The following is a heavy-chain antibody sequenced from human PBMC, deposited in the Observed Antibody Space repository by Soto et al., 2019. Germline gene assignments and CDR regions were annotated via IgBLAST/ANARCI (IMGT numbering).Heavy chain of an antibody. D-gene: IGHD2-2*01. V-gene: IGHV3-23*01. Sequence: EVQLLESGGGLVQPGGSLRLSCAASGFTFSSYAMSWVRQPPGKGLEWVSAISGSGGSTYYADSVKGRFTISRDNSKNALYLQISSLRAEDTAVYYCAKEALVLAALSYYYYYYGMCVWGQGNTVNVSS. CDR3: AKEALVLAALSYYYYYYGMCV. J-gene: IGHJ6*02. CDR2: ISGSGGST. CDR1: GFTFSSYA.